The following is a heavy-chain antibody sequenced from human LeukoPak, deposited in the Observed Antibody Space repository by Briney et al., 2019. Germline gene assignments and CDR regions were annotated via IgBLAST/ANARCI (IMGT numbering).Heavy chain of an antibody. D-gene: IGHD6-13*01. CDR1: GGSISSYY. CDR2: IYTTGST. J-gene: IGHJ4*02. CDR3: ARQIASARTAGFDF. Sequence: TPSETLSLTCTVSGGSISSYYWSWIRQPAGAGLEWIGRIYTTGSTNYNPSLKSRVTMSVDTSKNQFSLGLGSVTAADTAVYYCARQIASARTAGFDFWGQGALVTVSS. V-gene: IGHV4-4*07.